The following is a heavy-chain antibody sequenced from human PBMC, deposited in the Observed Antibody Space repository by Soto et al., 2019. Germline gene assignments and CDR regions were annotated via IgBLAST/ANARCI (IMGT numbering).Heavy chain of an antibody. D-gene: IGHD3-10*01. Sequence: SVKVSCKDSGGSFSKSGITWVRQAPGQGLEWMGGLSPILGTPNYARKFQGRVTITAGESTSTAYMELSSLRSEDTAVYYCARGTSGSYYSFDSWGQGALVTVSS. CDR3: ARGTSGSYYSFDS. V-gene: IGHV1-69*13. J-gene: IGHJ4*02. CDR1: GGSFSKSG. CDR2: LSPILGTP.